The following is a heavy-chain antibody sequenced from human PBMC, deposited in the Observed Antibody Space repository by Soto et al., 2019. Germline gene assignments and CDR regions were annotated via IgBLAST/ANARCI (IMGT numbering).Heavy chain of an antibody. V-gene: IGHV3-72*01. CDR3: VRGHNSFDY. J-gene: IGHJ4*02. CDR1: GFTFTDHY. CDR2: SRAKISSYTT. Sequence: EVQLVESGGGLVQPGGSLRLACAVSGFTFTDHYMDWVRQAPGKGLEWVGRSRAKISSYTTQYAASVKGRFTVFRDVSQNSLYLQMNILETEDTAVYYCVRGHNSFDYWGQGTLVTVSS.